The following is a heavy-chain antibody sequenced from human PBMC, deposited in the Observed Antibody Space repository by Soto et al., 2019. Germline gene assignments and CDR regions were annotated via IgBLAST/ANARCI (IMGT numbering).Heavy chain of an antibody. CDR1: GFTFSSYG. V-gene: IGHV3-30*03. Sequence: QVQLVESGGGVVQPGRSPRLSWAASGFTFSSYGMHWVRQAPGKGLEWVAVISYDGSNKYYADSVKGRFTISSDNSKNTLYLQMNSLRAEATAVYYCAINSVAYYYGLDVWGQGTTVTVS. CDR2: ISYDGSNK. D-gene: IGHD2-21*01. J-gene: IGHJ6*02. CDR3: AINSVAYYYGLDV.